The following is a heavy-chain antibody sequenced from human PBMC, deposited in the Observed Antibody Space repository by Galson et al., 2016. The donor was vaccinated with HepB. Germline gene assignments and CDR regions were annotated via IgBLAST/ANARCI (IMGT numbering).Heavy chain of an antibody. D-gene: IGHD2-15*01. J-gene: IGHJ4*02. CDR2: IWYDGSNK. CDR3: ARGLVDSFTLYYFDY. Sequence: SLRLSCAASGFTFSSYGMHWVRQAPGKGLEWVAVIWYDGSNKYYADSVKGRFTISRDNSKNTLYLQMNSLRAEDTAVYYCARGLVDSFTLYYFDYWGQGTLVTVSS. V-gene: IGHV3-33*01. CDR1: GFTFSSYG.